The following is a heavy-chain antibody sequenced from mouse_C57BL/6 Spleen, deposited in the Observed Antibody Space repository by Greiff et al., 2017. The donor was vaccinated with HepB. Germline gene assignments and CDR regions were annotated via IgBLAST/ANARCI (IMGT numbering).Heavy chain of an antibody. CDR3: TRMGAQATFDY. CDR2: IDPETGGT. Sequence: QVQLKQSGAELVRPGASVTLSCKASGYTFTDYEMHWVKQTPVHGLEWIGAIDPETGGTAYNQKFKGKAILTADKSSSTAYMELRSLTSEDSAVNYCTRMGAQATFDYWGQGTTLTVSS. CDR1: GYTFTDYE. V-gene: IGHV1-15*01. D-gene: IGHD3-2*02. J-gene: IGHJ2*01.